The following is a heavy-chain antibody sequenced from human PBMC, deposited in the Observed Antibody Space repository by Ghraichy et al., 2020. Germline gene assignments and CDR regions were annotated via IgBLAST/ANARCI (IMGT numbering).Heavy chain of an antibody. CDR1: GGSISSYY. D-gene: IGHD1-1*01. CDR2: IYYSGST. V-gene: IGHV4-59*01. CDR3: AREGARTLPDAFDI. Sequence: SETLSLTCTVSGGSISSYYWSWIRQPPGKGLEWIGYIYYSGSTNYNPSLKSRVTISVDTSKNQFSLKLSSVTAADTAVYYCAREGARTLPDAFDIWGQGTMVTVSS. J-gene: IGHJ3*02.